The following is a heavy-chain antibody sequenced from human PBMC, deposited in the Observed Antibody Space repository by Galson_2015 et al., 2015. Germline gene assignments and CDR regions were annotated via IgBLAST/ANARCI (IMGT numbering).Heavy chain of an antibody. CDR3: ARDHVGPGIYFDY. CDR1: GFTVSTNY. Sequence: SLRLSCAASGFTVSTNYMTWVRKAPGKGLEWVANINQDGGEKYYADSVKGRFTISRDNAKNSLYLQMDGLRAEDTAVYYCARDHVGPGIYFDYWGQGTLVTVSS. J-gene: IGHJ4*02. V-gene: IGHV3-7*03. D-gene: IGHD1-26*01. CDR2: INQDGGEK.